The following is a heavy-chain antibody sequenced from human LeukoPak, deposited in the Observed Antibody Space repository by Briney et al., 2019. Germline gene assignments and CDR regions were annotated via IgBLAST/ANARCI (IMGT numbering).Heavy chain of an antibody. CDR1: GGSISSGGAY. J-gene: IGHJ4*02. Sequence: PSETLSLTCSVSGGSISSGGAYWSWIRQPPGKGLEWVGYIYYSGSTNYNPSLRSRVTMSVDTSKNQFSLKLSSVTAADTAVYYCARSPGTGNYFDYWGQGTLVTVSS. CDR3: ARSPGTGNYFDY. D-gene: IGHD3-10*01. CDR2: IYYSGST. V-gene: IGHV4-61*08.